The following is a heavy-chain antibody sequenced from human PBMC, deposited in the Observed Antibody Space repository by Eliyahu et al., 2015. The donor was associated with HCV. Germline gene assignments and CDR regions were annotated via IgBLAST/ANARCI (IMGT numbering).Heavy chain of an antibody. CDR3: ARGGRSLYFFDY. V-gene: IGHV3-53*01. CDR2: IFSGGGT. J-gene: IGHJ4*02. Sequence: EVQLVESGGALIQPGGSLRLSCAASGFTVSSNFMTWVRQTPGKGLEWVSVIFSGGGTYYADSVKGRFTISRDNSKNTLYLQMNSLRAEDTAVYYCARGGRSLYFFDYWGQGALVTVSS. CDR1: GFTVSSNF. D-gene: IGHD3/OR15-3a*01.